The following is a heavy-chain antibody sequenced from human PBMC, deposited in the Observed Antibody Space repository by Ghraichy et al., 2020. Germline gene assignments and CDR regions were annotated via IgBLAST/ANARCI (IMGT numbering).Heavy chain of an antibody. CDR1: GGSIRSNTYS. Sequence: SETLSLTCTVSGGSIRSNTYSWDWIRQPPGKELVWIGTIYYSGLTYYNPSLKSRLTISLDTSKNQFSLNLRSVTAADTALYYCARDFRWVGPTRYYAMDVWGHGTTVTFPS. CDR2: IYYSGLT. CDR3: ARDFRWVGPTRYYAMDV. D-gene: IGHD1-26*01. V-gene: IGHV4-39*07. J-gene: IGHJ6*01.